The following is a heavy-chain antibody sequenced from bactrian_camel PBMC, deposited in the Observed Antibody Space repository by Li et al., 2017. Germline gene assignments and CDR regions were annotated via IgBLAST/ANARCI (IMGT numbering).Heavy chain of an antibody. Sequence: HVQLVESGGGSVQAGGSLRLSCPASLYVYSSYCMGWFRRIPGKEREGVARMAADADMTDYADSVADRFTISQDKAKNILYLQMNDLRPEDTAMYYCAAASSMFPACYRSTWSIRESGYIYWGQGTQVTVS. CDR3: AAASSMFPACYRSTWSIRESGYIY. V-gene: IGHV3S1*01. CDR2: MAADADMT. D-gene: IGHD3*01. CDR1: LYVYSSYC. J-gene: IGHJ4*01.